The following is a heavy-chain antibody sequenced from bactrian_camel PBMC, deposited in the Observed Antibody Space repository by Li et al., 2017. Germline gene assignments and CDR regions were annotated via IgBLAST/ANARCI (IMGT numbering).Heavy chain of an antibody. D-gene: IGHD2*01. Sequence: QVQLVESGGGSVQAGGSLRLSCAASGDTDSTNCMAWFRQAPGKKREGIASIDSTSKPRYSSSFRGRFTISQDNTRSTLTLQMNSLNPEDTATYYCAAGRVALSLGGYCTTESDDYNIWGQGTQVTVS. CDR1: GDTDSTNC. CDR2: IDSTSKP. V-gene: IGHV3S53*01. CDR3: AAGRVALSLGGYCTTESDDYNI. J-gene: IGHJ4*01.